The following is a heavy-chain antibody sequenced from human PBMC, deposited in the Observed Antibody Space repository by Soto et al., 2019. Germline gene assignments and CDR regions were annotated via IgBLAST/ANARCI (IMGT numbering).Heavy chain of an antibody. Sequence: QVQLVESGGGVVQPGRSLRLSCEASGFPFSSFAMNWSAQAPGRGLEGGAVISYDGSNKYYADSVKGRFTISRDSSKNMLYLQMNSLRAEDTAVYYCAKEDSSSWHYYYGMDVWGQGTTVTVSS. D-gene: IGHD6-13*01. CDR3: AKEDSSSWHYYYGMDV. V-gene: IGHV3-30*18. CDR1: GFPFSSFA. J-gene: IGHJ6*02. CDR2: ISYDGSNK.